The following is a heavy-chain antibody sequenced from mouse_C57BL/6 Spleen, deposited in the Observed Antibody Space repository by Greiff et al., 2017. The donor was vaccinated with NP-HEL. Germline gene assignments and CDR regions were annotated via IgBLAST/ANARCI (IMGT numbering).Heavy chain of an antibody. Sequence: VQLKQSGPELVKPGASVKMSCKASGYTFTDYNMHWVKQSHGKSLEWIGYINPNNGGTSYNQKFKGKATLTVNKSSSTAYMELRSLTSEDSAVYYCARWDDYDHYYAMDYWGQGTSVTVSS. D-gene: IGHD2-4*01. CDR2: INPNNGGT. V-gene: IGHV1-22*01. CDR1: GYTFTDYN. J-gene: IGHJ4*01. CDR3: ARWDDYDHYYAMDY.